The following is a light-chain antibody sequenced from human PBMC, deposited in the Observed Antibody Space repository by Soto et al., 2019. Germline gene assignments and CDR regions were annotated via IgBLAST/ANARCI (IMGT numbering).Light chain of an antibody. V-gene: IGLV1-40*01. CDR2: ANT. CDR3: QSYDRSLSVV. J-gene: IGLJ2*01. Sequence: QSVLTQPPSVSGAPGQRVTISCTGSSSNIGAGFDVHWYQRLPGAAPKLLIYANTNRPSGVPVRFSGSASGTSASLAITGLLAADEADYYCQSYDRSLSVVFGGGTKLTVL. CDR1: SSNIGAGFD.